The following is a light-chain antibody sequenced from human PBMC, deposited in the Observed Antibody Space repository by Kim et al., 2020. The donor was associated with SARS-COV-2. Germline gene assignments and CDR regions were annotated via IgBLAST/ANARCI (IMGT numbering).Light chain of an antibody. V-gene: IGKV1-5*03. Sequence: DIQMTQSPSTLSASVGDRVTITCRASQRISSWLAWYQQKPGKAPKLLIYKASSLQSGVPSRFSGSGSGTEFTLTSSSLQPDDFATYYCQQYNSSPLTFGGGTKVDSK. CDR3: QQYNSSPLT. CDR1: QRISSW. CDR2: KAS. J-gene: IGKJ4*01.